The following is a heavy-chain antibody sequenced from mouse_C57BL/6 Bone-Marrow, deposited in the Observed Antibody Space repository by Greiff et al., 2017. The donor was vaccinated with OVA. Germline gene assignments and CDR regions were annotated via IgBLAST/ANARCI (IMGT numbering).Heavy chain of an antibody. CDR2: IDPETGGT. J-gene: IGHJ3*01. V-gene: IGHV1-15*01. Sequence: QVQLQQSGAELVRPGASVTLSCKASGYTFTDYEMHWVKQTPVHGLEWIGAIDPETGGTAYNQKFKGKAILTADTSSSTASMELPSLTSADSAVYYCTRHPYSDYDVSWFAYWGQGTLVTVSA. D-gene: IGHD2-4*01. CDR1: GYTFTDYE. CDR3: TRHPYSDYDVSWFAY.